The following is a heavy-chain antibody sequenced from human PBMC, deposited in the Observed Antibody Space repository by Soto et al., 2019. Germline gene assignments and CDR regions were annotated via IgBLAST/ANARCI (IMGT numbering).Heavy chain of an antibody. V-gene: IGHV3-7*03. CDR3: VRRGSYYHYYSDMDV. CDR2: IKHDGSEE. Sequence: GSLRLSWGPTVLTFVSYGVRSVRQAPWKGLARVANIKHDGSEENYVESVTGRFTISRDNAKKSLYLQMYSLRAEATALYYCVRRGSYYHYYSDMDVWAQGITVSVS. J-gene: IGHJ6*02. D-gene: IGHD1-26*01. CDR1: VLTFVSYG.